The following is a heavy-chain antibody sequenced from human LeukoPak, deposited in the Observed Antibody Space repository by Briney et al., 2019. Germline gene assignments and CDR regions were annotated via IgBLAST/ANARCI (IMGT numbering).Heavy chain of an antibody. V-gene: IGHV5-51*01. CDR1: GYSFTSYW. CDR2: IYPGDSDT. J-gene: IGHJ4*02. Sequence: GESLKISCQGSGYSFTSYWIAWVRRMPGKGLEWMGIIYPGDSDTRYSPSLQGQVTISVDKSISTAYLQWSSLKASDTAMYYCVRQGGYGEYGHWGQGTLVIVSS. CDR3: VRQGGYGEYGH. D-gene: IGHD4-17*01.